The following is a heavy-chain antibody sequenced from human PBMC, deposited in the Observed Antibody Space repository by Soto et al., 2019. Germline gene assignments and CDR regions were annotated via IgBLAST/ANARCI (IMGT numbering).Heavy chain of an antibody. CDR3: ARDLCSGGSCYAQPFDY. D-gene: IGHD2-15*01. Sequence: ASVKVSCKASGYTFTSYGISWVRRAPGQGLEWMGWISAYNGNTNYAQKLQGRVTMTTDTSTSTAYMELRSLRSDDTAVYYCARDLCSGGSCYAQPFDYWGQGTLVTVSS. J-gene: IGHJ4*02. V-gene: IGHV1-18*01. CDR1: GYTFTSYG. CDR2: ISAYNGNT.